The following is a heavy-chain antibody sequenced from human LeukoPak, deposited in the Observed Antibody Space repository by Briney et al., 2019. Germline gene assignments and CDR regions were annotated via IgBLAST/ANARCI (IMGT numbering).Heavy chain of an antibody. Sequence: SETLSLTCTVSGGSISSSSYYWGWIRQPPGKGLEWIGSIYYSGSTYYNPSLKSRVTISVDTSKNQFSLKLSSVTAADTAVYYCASRVGFEYWGQGTQVTVSS. J-gene: IGHJ4*02. CDR3: ASRVGFEY. D-gene: IGHD1-26*01. V-gene: IGHV4-39*01. CDR2: IYYSGST. CDR1: GGSISSSSYY.